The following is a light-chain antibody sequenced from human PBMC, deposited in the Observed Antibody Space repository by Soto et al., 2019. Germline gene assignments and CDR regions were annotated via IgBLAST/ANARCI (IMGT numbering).Light chain of an antibody. CDR2: DAS. CDR1: QDISQF. CDR3: QQYGNLLALT. J-gene: IGKJ4*01. Sequence: DIQMTQSPSSLSASVGDRVTITCQASQDISQFLNWFQQKPGKAPKLLIYDASNLQTGVPSRFSGSGSGTDFTFTISSLQPEDIATYYCQQYGNLLALTFGGGTKVDIK. V-gene: IGKV1-33*01.